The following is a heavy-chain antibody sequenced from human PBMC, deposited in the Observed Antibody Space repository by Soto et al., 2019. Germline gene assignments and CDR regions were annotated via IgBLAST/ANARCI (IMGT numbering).Heavy chain of an antibody. CDR1: GGSFSGYY. CDR3: ARELNIVVVPAATMGDYYYYYMDV. J-gene: IGHJ6*03. CDR2: INHSGST. D-gene: IGHD2-2*01. V-gene: IGHV4-34*01. Sequence: SETLSLTCAVYGGSFSGYYWSWIRQPPGKGLEWIGEINHSGSTNYNPSLKSRVPISVDTAKNQFSLKLSSVTAADTAVYYCARELNIVVVPAATMGDYYYYYMDVWGKGTTVTVSS.